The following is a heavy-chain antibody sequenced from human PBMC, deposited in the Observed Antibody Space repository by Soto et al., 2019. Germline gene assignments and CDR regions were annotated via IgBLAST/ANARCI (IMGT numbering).Heavy chain of an antibody. J-gene: IGHJ4*02. Sequence: GGSLRLSCAASGFIFNNYAMSWVRQAPGKGLEWVSFISAGGGSPNYADSVKGRFTISRDNSKNMVYLQMNSLRAEDTAVYYCAKESRMTTLDYWGQGTLVTVSS. CDR3: AKESRMTTLDY. CDR1: GFIFNNYA. V-gene: IGHV3-23*01. CDR2: ISAGGGSP. D-gene: IGHD4-17*01.